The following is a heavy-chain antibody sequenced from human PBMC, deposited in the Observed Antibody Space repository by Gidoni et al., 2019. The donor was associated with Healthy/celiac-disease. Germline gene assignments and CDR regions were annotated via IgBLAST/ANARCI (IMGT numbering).Heavy chain of an antibody. J-gene: IGHJ4*02. Sequence: QVQLVESGGGVVQPGRSLGLSCAASGFTFRSYGMHWVRQAPGKGLEWVAVISYDGSNKYYADSVKGRFTISRDNSKNTLYLQMNSLRAEDTAVYYCAKPRGYSGYDLFDYWGQGTLVTVSS. D-gene: IGHD5-12*01. V-gene: IGHV3-30*18. CDR3: AKPRGYSGYDLFDY. CDR2: ISYDGSNK. CDR1: GFTFRSYG.